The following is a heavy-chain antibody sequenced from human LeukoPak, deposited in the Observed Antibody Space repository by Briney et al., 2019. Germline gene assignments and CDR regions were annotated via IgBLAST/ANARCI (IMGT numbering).Heavy chain of an antibody. Sequence: PGGSLRLSCAASGFTFSSYGMSWVRQAPGKGLEWVSAISGSGGSTYYADSVKGRFTISRDNSKNTLYLQMNSLRAEDTAVYYCAKDKWRRVDIVATILDYWGQGTLVTVSS. CDR2: ISGSGGST. J-gene: IGHJ4*02. V-gene: IGHV3-23*01. CDR1: GFTFSSYG. CDR3: AKDKWRRVDIVATILDY. D-gene: IGHD5-12*01.